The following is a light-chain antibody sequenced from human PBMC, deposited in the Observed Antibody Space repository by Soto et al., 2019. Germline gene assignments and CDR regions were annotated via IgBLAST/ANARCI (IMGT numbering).Light chain of an antibody. Sequence: DIQMTQSPSSLSASFGDRVTITCRASQGVINYLAWYQQKPGKVPTVLISVASIVQTGIPARFSGGGSGTEFTLTISRLEPEDFATYYCQQYTSSAWMFGVGTKVDIK. CDR3: QQYTSSAWM. CDR2: VAS. CDR1: QGVINY. V-gene: IGKV1-27*01. J-gene: IGKJ4*02.